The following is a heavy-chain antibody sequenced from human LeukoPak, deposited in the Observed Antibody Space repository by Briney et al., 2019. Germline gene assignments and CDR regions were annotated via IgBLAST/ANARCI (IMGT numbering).Heavy chain of an antibody. D-gene: IGHD2-15*01. CDR3: ASDLVGLIDY. J-gene: IGHJ4*02. CDR2: ISGYNGNT. V-gene: IGHV1-18*01. CDR1: GYTFTSYG. Sequence: GASVKVSCKASGYTFTSYGITWVRQAPGQGLEWMGWISGYNGNTNYAQKFQGRVTMTRDTSISTAYMELSRLRSDDTAVYYCASDLVGLIDYWGQGTLVTVSS.